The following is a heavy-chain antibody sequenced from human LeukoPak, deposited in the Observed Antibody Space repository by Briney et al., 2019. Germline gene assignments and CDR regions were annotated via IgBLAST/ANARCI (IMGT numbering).Heavy chain of an antibody. Sequence: GGSLRLSCAASGFTFSSYGIHWVRQAPGKGLEWVAFISYDGSNKYHADSVKGRFTISRDNSKNTLYLQMNSLRAEDTAVYYCARLGFSTGTGYSHDYWGQGTLVTVSS. V-gene: IGHV3-30*12. CDR1: GFTFSSYG. CDR3: ARLGFSTGTGYSHDY. J-gene: IGHJ4*02. D-gene: IGHD6-13*01. CDR2: ISYDGSNK.